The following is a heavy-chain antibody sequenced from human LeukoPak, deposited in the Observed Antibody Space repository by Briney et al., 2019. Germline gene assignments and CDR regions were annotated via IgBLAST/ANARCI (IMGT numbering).Heavy chain of an antibody. Sequence: GGSLRLSCAASGFTFSNYWMSWVRQAPGKGLEWVSAISGSGGSTYYADSVKGRFTISRDNSKNTLYLQMNSLRAEDTAVYYCAKAVSGNYIKGFDYWGQGILVTVSS. CDR2: ISGSGGST. D-gene: IGHD1-26*01. CDR3: AKAVSGNYIKGFDY. J-gene: IGHJ4*02. CDR1: GFTFSNYW. V-gene: IGHV3-23*01.